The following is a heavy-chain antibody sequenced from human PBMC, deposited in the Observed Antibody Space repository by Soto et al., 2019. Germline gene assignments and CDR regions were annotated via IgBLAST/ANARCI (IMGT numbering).Heavy chain of an antibody. CDR1: GFTFSSYG. J-gene: IGHJ4*02. CDR3: ARASNDFWSGYYIYYFDY. D-gene: IGHD3-3*01. CDR2: IWYDGSNK. V-gene: IGHV3-33*01. Sequence: PVGSLRLSCAASGFTFSSYGMHWVRQAPGKGLEWVAVIWYDGSNKYYADSVKGRFTISRDNSKNTLYLQMNSLRAEDTAVYYCARASNDFWSGYYIYYFDYWGQGTLVTVSS.